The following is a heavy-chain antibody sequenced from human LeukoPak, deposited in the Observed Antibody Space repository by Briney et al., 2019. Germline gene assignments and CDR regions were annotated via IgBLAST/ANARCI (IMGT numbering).Heavy chain of an antibody. CDR1: GGSFSGYY. CDR2: INHSGST. CDR3: ARGARWNDY. J-gene: IGHJ4*02. V-gene: IGHV4-34*01. Sequence: SETLSLTCAVYGGSFSGYYWSWIRQPPGKGLEWIGEINHSGSTNYNPSLKSRVTISVDTSKKQFSLKLSSVAAADTAVYYCARGARWNDYWGQGTLVTVSS. D-gene: IGHD4-23*01.